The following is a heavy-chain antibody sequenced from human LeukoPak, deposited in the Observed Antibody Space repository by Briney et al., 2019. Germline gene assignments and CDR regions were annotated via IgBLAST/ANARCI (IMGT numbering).Heavy chain of an antibody. V-gene: IGHV4-59*01. Sequence: SSETLSLTCTVSGGSISSYFWNWIRQPPGKGLEWIGYIYSSGRTNSNPSPKSRVTISVDTSKNQFSLNLNSVTAADTAVYYCARGGMSTYYDSGGFYPFWGQGTLVTVSS. D-gene: IGHD3-22*01. J-gene: IGHJ4*02. CDR3: ARGGMSTYYDSGGFYPF. CDR1: GGSISSYF. CDR2: IYSSGRT.